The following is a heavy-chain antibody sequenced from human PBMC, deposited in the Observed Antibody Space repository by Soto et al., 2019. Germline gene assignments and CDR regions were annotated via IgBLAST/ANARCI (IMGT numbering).Heavy chain of an antibody. V-gene: IGHV3-23*01. Sequence: EVQLLESGGGLVQSGGSLTISCTASGFVFSNYAVTWVRRTPGQGLEWVSAITASGGTTYYADSVKGRFTISRDNSVDNLFLHMSSLKADDTALYYCVKTITTPPSEDSTGRGALIDHWGRGALVIVSS. J-gene: IGHJ4*02. D-gene: IGHD2-8*02. CDR3: VKTITTPPSEDSTGRGALIDH. CDR2: ITASGGTT. CDR1: GFVFSNYA.